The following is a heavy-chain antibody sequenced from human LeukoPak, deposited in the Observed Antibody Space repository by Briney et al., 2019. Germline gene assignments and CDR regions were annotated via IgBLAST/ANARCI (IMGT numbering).Heavy chain of an antibody. V-gene: IGHV4-38-2*02. D-gene: IGHD3-10*01. CDR3: ARDAYYYGSGSYFFDY. Sequence: NPSETLSLTCTVSGYSISSGYYWGWIRQPPGKGLEWIGSIYHSGSTNYNPSLKSRVTMSVDTSKNQFSLKLSSVTAADTAVHYCARDAYYYGSGSYFFDYWGQGTLVTVSS. J-gene: IGHJ4*02. CDR1: GYSISSGYY. CDR2: IYHSGST.